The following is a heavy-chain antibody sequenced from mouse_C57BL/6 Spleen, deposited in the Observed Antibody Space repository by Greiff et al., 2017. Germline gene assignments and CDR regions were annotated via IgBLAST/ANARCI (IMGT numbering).Heavy chain of an antibody. D-gene: IGHD2-2*01. Sequence: VQLQQPGAELVKPGASVKMSCKASGYTFTSYWITWVKQRPGQGLEWIGDIYPGSGSTNYNEKFTSKATLTVDTSSSTAYMQLSSLTSEDSAVYYCARYNYGYDGPYAMDYWGQGTSVTVSS. V-gene: IGHV1-55*01. CDR3: ARYNYGYDGPYAMDY. J-gene: IGHJ4*01. CDR1: GYTFTSYW. CDR2: IYPGSGST.